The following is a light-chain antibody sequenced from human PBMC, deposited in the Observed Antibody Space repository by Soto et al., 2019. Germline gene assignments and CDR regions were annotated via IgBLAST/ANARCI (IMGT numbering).Light chain of an antibody. Sequence: QAVVTQPPSASGTPGQRVTVSCSGGSSNIGINTVNWYQQLPRTAPKVVIYTNNQRPSGVPDRFSGSKSGTSASLAISGLQSGDEADYYCGAWDDSLNGYVFGTGTKLTVL. CDR1: SSNIGINT. V-gene: IGLV1-44*01. CDR3: GAWDDSLNGYV. CDR2: TNN. J-gene: IGLJ1*01.